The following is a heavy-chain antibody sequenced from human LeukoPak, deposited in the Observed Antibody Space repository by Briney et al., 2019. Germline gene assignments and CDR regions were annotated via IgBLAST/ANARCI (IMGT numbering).Heavy chain of an antibody. D-gene: IGHD3-16*02. CDR2: INWNGGST. CDR3: MLGELSSGFDY. Sequence: PGGSLRLSCAASGFTFSSYWMSWVRQAPGKGLEWVSGINWNGGSTGYADSVKGRFTISRDNAKNSLYLQMNSLRAEDTAVYYCMLGELSSGFDYWGQGTLVTVSS. CDR1: GFTFSSYW. V-gene: IGHV3-20*04. J-gene: IGHJ4*02.